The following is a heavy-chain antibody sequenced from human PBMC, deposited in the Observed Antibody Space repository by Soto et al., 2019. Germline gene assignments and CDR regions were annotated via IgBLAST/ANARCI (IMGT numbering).Heavy chain of an antibody. V-gene: IGHV3-33*01. D-gene: IGHD2-15*01. CDR2: IWYDGSNK. J-gene: IGHJ5*02. Sequence: QVQLVESGGGVVQPGRSLRLSCAASGFTFSSYGMHWVRQAPGKGLEWVAVIWYDGSNKYYADSVKGRFTISRDNSKNTLYLQMSSLRAEDRAVYYCAREVGYCSGGSCYGWFDPWGQGTLVTVSS. CDR1: GFTFSSYG. CDR3: AREVGYCSGGSCYGWFDP.